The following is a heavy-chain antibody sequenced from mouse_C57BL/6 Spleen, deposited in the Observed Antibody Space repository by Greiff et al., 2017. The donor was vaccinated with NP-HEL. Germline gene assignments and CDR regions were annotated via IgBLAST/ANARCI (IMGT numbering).Heavy chain of an antibody. CDR2: ISSGGSYT. CDR1: GFTFSSYG. CDR3: ARLGGYYFDY. J-gene: IGHJ2*01. Sequence: DVKLVESGGDLVKPGGSLKLSCAASGFTFSSYGMSWVRQTPDKRLEWVATISSGGSYTYYPDSVKGRFTISRDNAKNTLYLQMSSLKSEDTAMYYCARLGGYYFDYWGQGTTLTVSS. D-gene: IGHD1-1*02. V-gene: IGHV5-6*02.